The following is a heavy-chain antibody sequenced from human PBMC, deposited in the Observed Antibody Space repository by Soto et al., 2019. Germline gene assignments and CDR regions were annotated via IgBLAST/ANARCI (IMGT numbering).Heavy chain of an antibody. Sequence: PSKTXSLAWTVSVYSISISCDSWNWIRQHPVKGLEWIGYIYYSGTTHYNPSLKSRFTISIDTSKNQFSLNLASVTAADKAVYLCEREQEARLERWFDPWGQGNLV. J-gene: IGHJ5*02. CDR1: VYSISISCDS. D-gene: IGHD6-6*01. CDR2: IYYSGTT. CDR3: EREQEARLERWFDP. V-gene: IGHV4-31*02.